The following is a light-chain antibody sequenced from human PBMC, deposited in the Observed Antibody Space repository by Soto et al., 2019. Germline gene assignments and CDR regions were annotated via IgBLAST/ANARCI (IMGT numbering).Light chain of an antibody. CDR3: SSYTSSSTLYV. CDR2: DVS. CDR1: SSDVGGYNY. Sequence: QSVLTQPASVSWSPGQSITISCTGTSSDVGGYNYVSWYQQHPGKAPKLMIYDVSNRPSGVSNRFSGSKSGNTASLTISGLQDEDEADYYCSSYTSSSTLYVFGTGTKLTVL. J-gene: IGLJ1*01. V-gene: IGLV2-14*01.